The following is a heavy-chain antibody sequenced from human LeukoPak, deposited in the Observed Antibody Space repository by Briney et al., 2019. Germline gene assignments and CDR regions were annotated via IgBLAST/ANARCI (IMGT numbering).Heavy chain of an antibody. J-gene: IGHJ4*02. V-gene: IGHV4-31*03. CDR1: VGSISSGRYY. CDR2: IYYSGST. D-gene: IGHD4-23*01. CDR3: ARDYYVGNPAYYFDY. Sequence: SQTLSLTCTVSVGSISSGRYYWSWIRQHPGRGLEWIGCIYYSGSTYYNPSLKSRVTISVDTSKNQFSLKLSSVTAADTAVYYCARDYYVGNPAYYFDYWGQGTLVTVSS.